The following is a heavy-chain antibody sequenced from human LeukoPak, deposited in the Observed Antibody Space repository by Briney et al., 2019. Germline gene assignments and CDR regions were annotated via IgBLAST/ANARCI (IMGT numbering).Heavy chain of an antibody. J-gene: IGHJ6*03. V-gene: IGHV3-11*04. Sequence: GGSLRLSCAASGFTFSDYYMSWIRRAPGKGLEWVSYISSSGSTIYYADSVKGRFTISRDNAKNSLYLQMNSLRAEDMAVYYCARDPGSYPYYYYYYMDVWGKGTTVTVSS. CDR1: GFTFSDYY. CDR2: ISSSGSTI. CDR3: ARDPGSYPYYYYYYMDV. D-gene: IGHD1-26*01.